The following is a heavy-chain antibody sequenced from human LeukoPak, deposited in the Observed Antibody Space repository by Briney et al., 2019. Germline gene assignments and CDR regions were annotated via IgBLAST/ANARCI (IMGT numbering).Heavy chain of an antibody. V-gene: IGHV4-39*07. CDR1: GGSISSSSYY. Sequence: SETLSLTCTVSGGSISSSSYYWGWIRQPPGKGLEWIGSIYYSGSTYYNPSLKSRVTISVDTSKNQFSLKLSSVTAADTAVYYCARETEDKWWELRGFDYWGQGTLVTVSS. CDR3: ARETEDKWWELRGFDY. D-gene: IGHD1-26*01. CDR2: IYYSGST. J-gene: IGHJ4*02.